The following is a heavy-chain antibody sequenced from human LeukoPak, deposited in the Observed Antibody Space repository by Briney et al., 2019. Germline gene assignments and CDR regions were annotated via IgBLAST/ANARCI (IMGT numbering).Heavy chain of an antibody. CDR3: ARDAAGTYYYYYMDV. V-gene: IGHV4-59*01. Sequence: PSETLSLTCTVSGGSISSYYWSWIRQPPGKGLEWIGYIYYSGSTNYNPSLKIRVTISVDTSKNQFSLKLSSVTAADTAVYYCARDAAGTYYYYYMDVWGKGTTVTVSS. D-gene: IGHD6-19*01. CDR1: GGSISSYY. J-gene: IGHJ6*03. CDR2: IYYSGST.